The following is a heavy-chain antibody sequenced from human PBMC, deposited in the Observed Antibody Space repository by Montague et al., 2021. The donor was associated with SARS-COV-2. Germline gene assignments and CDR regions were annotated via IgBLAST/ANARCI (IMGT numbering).Heavy chain of an antibody. CDR1: GFSLSTSGMC. D-gene: IGHD3-9*01. J-gene: IGHJ6*02. CDR2: IDWDDDK. CDR3: ARRTYDILTGYDYGMDV. Sequence: PALVKPTQTLTLTCTFSGFSLSTSGMCVSWIRQPPGKALEWLARIDWDDDKYYSTSLKTRLTISKDISKNQVVLTMTNMDPVDTATYYCARRTYDILTGYDYGMDVWGQGTTVTASS. V-gene: IGHV2-70*11.